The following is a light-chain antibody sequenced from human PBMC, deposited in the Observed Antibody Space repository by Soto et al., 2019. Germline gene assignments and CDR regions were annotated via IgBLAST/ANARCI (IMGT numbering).Light chain of an antibody. V-gene: IGKV3-15*01. CDR2: GAS. CDR3: QQLNSYSIT. J-gene: IGKJ5*01. Sequence: DIVLTQSPATLSLSPGERATLSCRASQSVSSNLAWYQQKPGQAPRLLIYGASTRATGIPARFSGSGSGTDFTLTISSLQPEDFATYYCQQLNSYSITFGQGTRLEIK. CDR1: QSVSSN.